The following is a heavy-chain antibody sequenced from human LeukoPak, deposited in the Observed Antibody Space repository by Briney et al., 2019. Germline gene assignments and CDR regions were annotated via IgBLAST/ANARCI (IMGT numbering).Heavy chain of an antibody. CDR2: IYYSGST. J-gene: IGHJ4*02. CDR1: GGSISSDSYY. V-gene: IGHV4-31*03. CDR3: ARNYYFDY. Sequence: TSQTLPLTCTVSGGSISSDSYYWSWIRQHPGQGLEWIGYIYYSGSTYYNPSLKSRVTISVDTSKNQFSLKLSSVTAADTAVYYCARNYYFDYWGQGTLVTVSS.